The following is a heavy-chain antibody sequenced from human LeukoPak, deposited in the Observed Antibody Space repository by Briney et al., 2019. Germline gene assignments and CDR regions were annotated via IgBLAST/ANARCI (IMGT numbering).Heavy chain of an antibody. CDR3: AKDLGVVVPAAIGY. J-gene: IGHJ4*02. V-gene: IGHV3-23*01. D-gene: IGHD2-2*01. CDR2: ISGSGGST. Sequence: GGSLRLSCAASGFTFSSYAMSWVRQAPGKGLEWVSAISGSGGSTHYADSVKGRFTISRDNSKNTLYLQMNSLRAEDTAVYYCAKDLGVVVPAAIGYWGQGTLVTVSS. CDR1: GFTFSSYA.